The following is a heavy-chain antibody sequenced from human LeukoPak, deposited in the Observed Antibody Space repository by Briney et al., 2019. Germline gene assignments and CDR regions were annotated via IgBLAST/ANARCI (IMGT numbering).Heavy chain of an antibody. D-gene: IGHD7-27*01. CDR1: GGSVSDYY. V-gene: IGHV4-59*02. CDR2: IYYTGST. CDR3: ASRKLGNDY. Sequence: ETLSLTCTISGGSVSDYYWSWIRQSPGKGLEWIGYIYYTGSTTYNPSLKSRVTISADTSKNQFSLKLSSVTAADTAVYYCASRKLGNDYWGQGTLVTVSS. J-gene: IGHJ4*02.